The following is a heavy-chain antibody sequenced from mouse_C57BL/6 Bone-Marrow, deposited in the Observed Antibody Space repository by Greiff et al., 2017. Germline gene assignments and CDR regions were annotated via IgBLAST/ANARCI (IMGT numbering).Heavy chain of an antibody. Sequence: VQLQESGAELMKPGASVKLSCKATGYTFTGYWIEWVKQRPGHGLEWIGEILPGSGSTNYNEKFKGKATFTADTSSNTAYLQLNSLTTEDSAIYYCARLYYSNYGRPYWYFDVWGTGTTVTVSS. V-gene: IGHV1-9*01. J-gene: IGHJ1*03. CDR1: GYTFTGYW. D-gene: IGHD2-5*01. CDR3: ARLYYSNYGRPYWYFDV. CDR2: ILPGSGST.